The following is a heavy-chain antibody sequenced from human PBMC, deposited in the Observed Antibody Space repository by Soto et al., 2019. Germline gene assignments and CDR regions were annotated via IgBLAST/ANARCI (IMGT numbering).Heavy chain of an antibody. CDR3: AGEVVVAASFDY. V-gene: IGHV4-30-4*01. J-gene: IGHJ4*02. CDR1: GGSISSGDYY. D-gene: IGHD2-15*01. Sequence: LSLTCTVSGGSISSGDYYWSWIRQPPGNGLEWIGYIYYSGSTYYNPSLKSRVTISVDTSKNQFSLKLSSVTAADTAVYYCAGEVVVAASFDYWGQGTLVTVSS. CDR2: IYYSGST.